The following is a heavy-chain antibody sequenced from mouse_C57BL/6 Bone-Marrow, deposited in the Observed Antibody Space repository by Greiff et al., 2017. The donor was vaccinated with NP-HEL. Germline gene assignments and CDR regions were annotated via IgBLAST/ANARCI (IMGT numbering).Heavy chain of an antibody. CDR3: ARGGDY. CDR1: GYAFSSSW. Sequence: QVQLKESGPELVKPGASVKISCKASGYAFSSSWMNWVKQRPGKGLEWIGRIYPGDGDTNYNGKFKGKATLTADKSSSTAYMQLSSLASEDSAVYCCARGGDYWGQGTTLTVSS. V-gene: IGHV1-82*01. J-gene: IGHJ2*01. CDR2: IYPGDGDT.